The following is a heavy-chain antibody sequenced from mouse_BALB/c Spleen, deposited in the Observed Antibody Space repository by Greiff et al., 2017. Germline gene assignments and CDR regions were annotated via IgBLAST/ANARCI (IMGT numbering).Heavy chain of an antibody. CDR3: ARYYDYDGYYFDY. Sequence: EVMLVESGGGLVKPGGSLKLSCAASGFTFSSYAMSWVRQTPEKRLEWVASISNGGSTYYPDSVKGRFTISRDNARNILYLQMSSLRSEDTAMYYCARYYDYDGYYFDYWGQGTTLTVSS. J-gene: IGHJ2*01. CDR1: GFTFSSYA. D-gene: IGHD2-4*01. CDR2: ISNGGST. V-gene: IGHV5-6-5*01.